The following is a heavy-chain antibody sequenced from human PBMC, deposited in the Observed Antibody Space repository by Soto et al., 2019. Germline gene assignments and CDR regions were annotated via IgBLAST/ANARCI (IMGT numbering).Heavy chain of an antibody. V-gene: IGHV3-74*01. D-gene: IGHD6-13*01. CDR3: ATTGTTWYTD. CDR2: INDDGIST. Sequence: PGGSLRLSCAASGFTFSMYWMHWVRQVPGKGPEWVSRINDDGISTNYADSVKGRFTISRDNAKNTLYLQMNAFRVEDTAVYYCATTGTTWYTDWGQGTLVTVSS. J-gene: IGHJ4*02. CDR1: GFTFSMYW.